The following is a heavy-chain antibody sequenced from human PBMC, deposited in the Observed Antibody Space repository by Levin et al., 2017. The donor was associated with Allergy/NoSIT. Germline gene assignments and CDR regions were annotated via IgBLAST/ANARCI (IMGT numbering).Heavy chain of an antibody. CDR3: ARDRGGDYGDYYFDS. Sequence: SETLSLTCDVSGASISSKNWWSWVRQPPGKGLEWIGEIDHSGSTNYNPSLESRVTISADKSKSQFSLKMTSVTAADTAVYYCARDRGGDYGDYYFDSWGQGTLVTVSS. D-gene: IGHD4-17*01. CDR2: IDHSGST. CDR1: GASISSKNW. J-gene: IGHJ4*02. V-gene: IGHV4-4*02.